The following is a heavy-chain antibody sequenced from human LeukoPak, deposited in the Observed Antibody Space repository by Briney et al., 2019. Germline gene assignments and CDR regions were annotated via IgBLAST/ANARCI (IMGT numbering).Heavy chain of an antibody. V-gene: IGHV1-69*04. CDR2: IIPILGIA. D-gene: IGHD6-13*01. CDR1: GYTFNNYG. J-gene: IGHJ5*02. Sequence: SVKVSCKASGYTFNNYGISWVRQAPGQGLEWMGRIIPILGIANYAQKFQGRVTITADKSTSTAYMELSSLRSEDTAVYYCARATSSSWYWFDPWGQGTLVTVSS. CDR3: ARATSSSWYWFDP.